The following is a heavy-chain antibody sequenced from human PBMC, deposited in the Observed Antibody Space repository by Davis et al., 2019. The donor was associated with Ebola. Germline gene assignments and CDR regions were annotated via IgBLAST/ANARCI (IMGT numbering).Heavy chain of an antibody. V-gene: IGHV4-59*01. CDR2: IYYSGST. CDR3: ASDGSYYDILTGSMGVAFDI. J-gene: IGHJ3*02. CDR1: GGSISSYY. D-gene: IGHD3-9*01. Sequence: PGGSLRLSCTVSGGSISSYYWSWIRQPPGKGLEWIGYIYYSGSTNYNPSLKSRVTISVDTSKNQFSLKLSSVTAADTAVYYCASDGSYYDILTGSMGVAFDIWGQGTMVTVSS.